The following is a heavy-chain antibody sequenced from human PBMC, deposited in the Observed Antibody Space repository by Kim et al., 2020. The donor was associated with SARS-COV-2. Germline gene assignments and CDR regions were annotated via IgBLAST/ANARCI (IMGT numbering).Heavy chain of an antibody. D-gene: IGHD3-9*01. CDR3: ARYHRYFDWLLSNHFDY. J-gene: IGHJ4*02. CDR2: ISSSGSTI. Sequence: GGSLRLSCAASGFTFSDYYMSWIRQAPGKGLEWVSYISSSGSTIYYADSVKGRFTISRDNAKNSLYLQMNSLRAEDTAVYYCARYHRYFDWLLSNHFDYWGQGPLVTVSS. V-gene: IGHV3-11*01. CDR1: GFTFSDYY.